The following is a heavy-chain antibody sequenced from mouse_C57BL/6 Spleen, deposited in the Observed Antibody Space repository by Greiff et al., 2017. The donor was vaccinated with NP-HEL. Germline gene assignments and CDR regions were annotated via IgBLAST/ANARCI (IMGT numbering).Heavy chain of an antibody. J-gene: IGHJ3*01. Sequence: QVQLQQPGAELVRPGSSVKLSCKASGYTFTSYWMDWVKQRPGQGLEWIGNIYPSDSETHYNQKFKDKATLTVDKSSSTAYMQLSSLTSEDSAVYYCARCDYSNYPFAYWGQGTLVTVSA. CDR3: ARCDYSNYPFAY. CDR1: GYTFTSYW. V-gene: IGHV1-61*01. CDR2: IYPSDSET. D-gene: IGHD2-5*01.